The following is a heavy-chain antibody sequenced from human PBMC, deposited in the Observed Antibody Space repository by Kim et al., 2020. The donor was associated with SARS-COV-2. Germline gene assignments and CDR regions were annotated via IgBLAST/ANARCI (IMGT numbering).Heavy chain of an antibody. CDR2: INPNSGGT. J-gene: IGHJ4*02. Sequence: ASVKVSCKASGYTFTGYYMHWVRQAPGQGLEWMGWINPNSGGTNYAQKFQGRVTMTRDTSISTAYMELSRLRSDDTAVYYCATYSTIFGLFDYWGQGTLVTVSS. V-gene: IGHV1-2*02. D-gene: IGHD3-3*01. CDR3: ATYSTIFGLFDY. CDR1: GYTFTGYY.